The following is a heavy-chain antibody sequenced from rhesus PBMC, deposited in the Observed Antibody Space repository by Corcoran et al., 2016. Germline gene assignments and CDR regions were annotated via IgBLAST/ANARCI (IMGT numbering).Heavy chain of an antibody. J-gene: IGHJ4*01. CDR3: ASDRYCTGSGCYALDY. CDR2: IYGSGSIT. V-gene: IGHV4-169*02. CDR1: GGSISSSY. Sequence: QLQLQESGPGLVKPSETLSVTCAVSGGSISSSYWSWIRQAPGKGLEWIGYIYGSGSITNYNPALKSRVTLSVDTSKNQLSLKLSSVAAADTAVYYCASDRYCTGSGCYALDYWGQGVLVTVSS. D-gene: IGHD2-21*01.